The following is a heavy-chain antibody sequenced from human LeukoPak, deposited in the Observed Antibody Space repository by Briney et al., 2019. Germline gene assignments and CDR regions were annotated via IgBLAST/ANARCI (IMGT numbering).Heavy chain of an antibody. CDR2: IYTSGST. V-gene: IGHV4-4*07. CDR3: ARDRHDFWSGHYYGMDV. J-gene: IGHJ6*02. Sequence: SETLFLTCTVSGGSISSYYWSWIRQPAGKGLEWIGRIYTSGSTNYNPSLKSRVTMSVDTFKNQFSLKLSSVTAADTAVYYCARDRHDFWSGHYYGMDVWGQGTTVTVSS. CDR1: GGSISSYY. D-gene: IGHD3-3*01.